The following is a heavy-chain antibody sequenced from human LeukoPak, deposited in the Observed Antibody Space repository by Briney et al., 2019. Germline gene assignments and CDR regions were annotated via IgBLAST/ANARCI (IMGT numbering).Heavy chain of an antibody. CDR2: ISGSGGST. V-gene: IGHV3-23*01. CDR1: GFTFSSYA. J-gene: IGHJ4*02. D-gene: IGHD3-10*01. Sequence: GSLRLSCAASGFTFSSYAMSWVRQAPGKGLEWVSAISGSGGSTYYADSVKGRFTISRDNSKNTLYLQMNSLRAEDTAVYYCAKGGVWFGEFKNYYFDYWGQGTLVTVSS. CDR3: AKGGVWFGEFKNYYFDY.